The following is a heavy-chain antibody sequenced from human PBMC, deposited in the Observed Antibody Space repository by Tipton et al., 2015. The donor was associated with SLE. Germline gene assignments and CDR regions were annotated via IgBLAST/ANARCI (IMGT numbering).Heavy chain of an antibody. D-gene: IGHD4-23*01. CDR3: TRGVNLEI. Sequence: TLSLTCTVSDYSISDGYYWGWIRQPPGKGLEWIGSIYYGGSTYYNPSLKSRVTISVDTSKNQFSLNVNSVTAADTAVYFCTRGVNLEIWGLGTLVTVSS. CDR2: IYYGGST. CDR1: DYSISDGYY. V-gene: IGHV4-38-2*02. J-gene: IGHJ4*02.